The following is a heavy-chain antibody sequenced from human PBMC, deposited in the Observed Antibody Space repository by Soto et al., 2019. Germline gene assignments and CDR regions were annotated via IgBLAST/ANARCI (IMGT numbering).Heavy chain of an antibody. CDR3: VRGGSGNYGPYQYFGMDV. CDR2: INAGNGNT. Sequence: QVQLVQSGAEEKKPGASVKVSCKASGYTFTNYVMHWVRQAPGQRLEWMGWINAGNGNTKYSQKIQGRVTITTDTSASTAHMELSSLRSEDTAVYYCVRGGSGNYGPYQYFGMDVWGQGTTVTVSS. V-gene: IGHV1-3*05. CDR1: GYTFTNYV. D-gene: IGHD1-7*01. J-gene: IGHJ6*02.